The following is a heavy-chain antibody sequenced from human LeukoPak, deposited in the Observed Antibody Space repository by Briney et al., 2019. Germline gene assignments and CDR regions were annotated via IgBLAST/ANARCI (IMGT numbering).Heavy chain of an antibody. J-gene: IGHJ4*02. CDR1: GFTFSSYA. V-gene: IGHV3-30*04. CDR3: ANEDGGFFDY. CDR2: ISYDGSNK. Sequence: GGSLRLSCAASGFTFSSYAMHWVRQAPGKGLEWVAVISYDGSNKYYADSVKGRFTISRDNSKNTLYLQMNSLRAEDTAVYYCANEDGGFFDYWGQGTLVTVSS. D-gene: IGHD5-24*01.